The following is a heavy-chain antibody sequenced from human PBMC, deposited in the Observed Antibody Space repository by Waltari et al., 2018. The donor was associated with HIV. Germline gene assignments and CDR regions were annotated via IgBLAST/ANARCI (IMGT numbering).Heavy chain of an antibody. D-gene: IGHD2-2*01. V-gene: IGHV1-8*01. Sequence: QVQLVQSGAEVKKPGASVKVSCKASGYTFTSYDINWVRQATGQGLEWMGWMNPNSGNTGYAQKFQGRVTMTRDTSRSTDYMELSSLRSDDTAVYYCARALGRGYCSSTSCFFDYWGQGPLVTVSA. J-gene: IGHJ4*02. CDR2: MNPNSGNT. CDR1: GYTFTSYD. CDR3: ARALGRGYCSSTSCFFDY.